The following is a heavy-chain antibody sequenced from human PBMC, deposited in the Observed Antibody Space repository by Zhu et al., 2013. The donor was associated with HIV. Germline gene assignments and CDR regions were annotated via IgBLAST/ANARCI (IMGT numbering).Heavy chain of an antibody. CDR1: GGSISSYY. Sequence: VQLQESGPGLVKPSETLSLTCTVSGGSISSYYWSWIRQPPGKGLEWIGYIYYSGSTNYNPSLKSRVTISVDTSKNQFSLKLSSVTAADTAVYYCARDHIVGYNWYFDLWGRGTLVTVSS. CDR2: IYYSGST. CDR3: ARDHIVGYNWYFDL. D-gene: IGHD1-26*01. V-gene: IGHV4-59*01. J-gene: IGHJ2*01.